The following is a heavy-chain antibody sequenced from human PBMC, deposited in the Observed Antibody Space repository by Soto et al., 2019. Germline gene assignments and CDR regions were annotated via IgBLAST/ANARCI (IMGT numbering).Heavy chain of an antibody. CDR1: GFTFTRYS. Sequence: GGSLRLSSAASGFTFTRYSMNWVRQAPGKGLEWVSSISSTTNYICYGDSMKGRFTISRDNAKNSLYLEMNSLRAEDTAVYYCARESEDLTSNFDYWGQGTLVTVSS. CDR3: ARESEDLTSNFDY. V-gene: IGHV3-21*06. CDR2: ISSTTNYI. J-gene: IGHJ4*02.